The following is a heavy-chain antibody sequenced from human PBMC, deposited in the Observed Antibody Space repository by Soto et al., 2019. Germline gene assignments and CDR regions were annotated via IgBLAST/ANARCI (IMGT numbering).Heavy chain of an antibody. CDR3: ARIFVWLPAPRLYYYCGMDV. J-gene: IGHJ6*02. D-gene: IGHD3-9*01. CDR2: IIPIFGTA. Sequence: SVKVSCKASGGTFSSYAISWVRQAPGQGLEWMGGIIPIFGTANYAQKFQGRVTITADESTSTAYMELSSLRSEDTAVYYCARIFVWLPAPRLYYYCGMDVWGQGTTVTVSS. CDR1: GGTFSSYA. V-gene: IGHV1-69*13.